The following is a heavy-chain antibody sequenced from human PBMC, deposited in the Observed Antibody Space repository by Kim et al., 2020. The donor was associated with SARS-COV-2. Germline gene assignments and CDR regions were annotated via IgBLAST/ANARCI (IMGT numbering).Heavy chain of an antibody. Sequence: RGSTDYNPSFKSRVTISVDTSKNQFSLELGSVTAADTAVYYCARDDAFDIWGQGTMVTVSS. V-gene: IGHV4-31*02. CDR2: RGST. J-gene: IGHJ3*02. CDR3: ARDDAFDI.